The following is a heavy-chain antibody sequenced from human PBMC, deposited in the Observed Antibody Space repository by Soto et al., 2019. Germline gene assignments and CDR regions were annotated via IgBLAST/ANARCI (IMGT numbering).Heavy chain of an antibody. CDR1: GFTFSSYG. J-gene: IGHJ6*02. D-gene: IGHD2-2*01. CDR3: ARWGVVPAAAFYYYYGMDV. V-gene: IGHV3-33*01. Sequence: QVQLVESGGGVVQPGRSLRLSCAASGFTFSSYGMHWVRQAPGKGLEWVAVIWYDGSNKYYADSVKGRFTISRDNSKNTLYLQMNSLRAEDTAVYYCARWGVVPAAAFYYYYGMDVWGQGTTVTVSS. CDR2: IWYDGSNK.